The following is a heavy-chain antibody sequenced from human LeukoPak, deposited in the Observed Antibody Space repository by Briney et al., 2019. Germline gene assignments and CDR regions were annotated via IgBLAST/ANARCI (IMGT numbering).Heavy chain of an antibody. CDR2: IYWDDDK. V-gene: IGHV2-5*02. CDR3: AQNLCYSSDSTCYYIDY. Sequence: SGPTLVKPTQTLTRTCTFSGFSLSTSRVGVGWIRQPPGKALEWLALIYWDDDKRYSPSLNTRLTITKDTSKNQVVLTMTNMDPEATASYYGAQNLCYSSDSTCYYIDYWGQGTLVTVSS. CDR1: GFSLSTSRVG. J-gene: IGHJ4*02. D-gene: IGHD2-15*01.